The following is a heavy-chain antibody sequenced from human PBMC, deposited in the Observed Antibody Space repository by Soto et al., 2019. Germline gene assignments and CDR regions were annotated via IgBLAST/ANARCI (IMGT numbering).Heavy chain of an antibody. CDR2: INSDGSST. Sequence: EVQLVESGGGLVQPGGSLRLSCAASGFTFSSYWMHWVRQAPGKGLVWVSRINSDGSSTSYADSVKGRFTISRDNAKNTLYLQMNSLRAEDTAVYYCARGGLMGEVEYGNDSSGYYFYWGQGTLVTVSS. J-gene: IGHJ4*02. D-gene: IGHD3-22*01. CDR3: ARGGLMGEVEYGNDSSGYYFY. CDR1: GFTFSSYW. V-gene: IGHV3-74*01.